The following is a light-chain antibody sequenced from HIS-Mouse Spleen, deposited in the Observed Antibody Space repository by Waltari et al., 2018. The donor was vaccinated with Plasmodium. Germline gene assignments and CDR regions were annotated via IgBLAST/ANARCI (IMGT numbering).Light chain of an antibody. J-gene: IGLJ1*01. CDR1: SRDVGGYNY. Sequence: QSALTHPRPVSGSPGPSVTISCTGPSRDVGGYNYVPWYQQHPGKAPKLMMYDVSKRPSGVPDRFSGSKSGNTASLTISGLQAEDEADYYCCSYAGSYTYVFGTGTKVTVL. CDR3: CSYAGSYTYV. CDR2: DVS. V-gene: IGLV2-11*01.